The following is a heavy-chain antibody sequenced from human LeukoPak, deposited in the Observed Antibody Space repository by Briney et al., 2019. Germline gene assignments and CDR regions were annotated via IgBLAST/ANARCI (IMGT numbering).Heavy chain of an antibody. D-gene: IGHD6-13*01. CDR2: ISYDGSHK. CDR3: ARHAAAYFFDY. J-gene: IGHJ4*02. CDR1: GFTFSSYA. V-gene: IGHV3-30-3*01. Sequence: GGSLRLSCAASGFTFSSYAMHWVRQAPGKGLEWVAVISYDGSHKYYADSVKGRFTISRDNSKNTLYLQMNSLRAEDTAVYYCARHAAAYFFDYWGQGTLVTVSS.